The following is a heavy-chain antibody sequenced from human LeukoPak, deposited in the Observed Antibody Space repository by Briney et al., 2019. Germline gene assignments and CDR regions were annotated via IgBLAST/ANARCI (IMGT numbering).Heavy chain of an antibody. CDR3: AKDGSDCSGGSCYHYFDY. J-gene: IGHJ4*02. CDR1: GFTFSRYA. Sequence: GGSLPLSFASSGFTFSRYAMSWVRQPPGRGLEWVSDICGIGGSTYYAGSVKGRFTISRDNSKNTLYLQMNSLRAEDTAVYYCAKDGSDCSGGSCYHYFDYWGQGTLVTVSS. V-gene: IGHV3-23*01. CDR2: ICGIGGST. D-gene: IGHD2-15*01.